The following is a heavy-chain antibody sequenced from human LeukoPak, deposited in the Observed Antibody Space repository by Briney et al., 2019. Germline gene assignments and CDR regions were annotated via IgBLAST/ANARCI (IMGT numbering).Heavy chain of an antibody. J-gene: IGHJ5*02. Sequence: PSETLSLTCTVSGGSISSDYWSWIRQPPGEGLEWIGYIYYSGSTIYKPSLKSRGTISVDSPKNQIPLKLSSVTAADTAVYYCARHPRDGGGIYRWGQGTLVTVSS. CDR2: IYYSGST. V-gene: IGHV4-59*08. CDR3: ARHPRDGGGIYR. CDR1: GGSISSDY. D-gene: IGHD3-16*01.